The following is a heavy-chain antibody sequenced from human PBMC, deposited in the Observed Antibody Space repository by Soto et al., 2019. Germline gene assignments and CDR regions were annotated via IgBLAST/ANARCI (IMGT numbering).Heavy chain of an antibody. D-gene: IGHD2-21*01. Sequence: QVQLQQWGAGLLKPSETLSLSCGVYGGSLSNYYWNWIRQPPGKGLAGIGEINHSAITGYNPSLKSRVNISVDTSINQFSLKLTAVPAAATAVYYCAMKLRLLGGNWIDPWGQGTVATVSS. CDR1: GGSLSNYY. V-gene: IGHV4-34*01. J-gene: IGHJ5*02. CDR3: AMKLRLLGGNWIDP. CDR2: INHSAIT.